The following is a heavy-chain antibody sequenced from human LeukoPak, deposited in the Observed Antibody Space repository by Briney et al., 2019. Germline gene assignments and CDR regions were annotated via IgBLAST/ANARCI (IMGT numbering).Heavy chain of an antibody. CDR2: INPNSGGT. V-gene: IGHV1-2*02. CDR3: ARSKESVAALFDP. CDR1: GYTFTGYY. Sequence: ASAKVSCKASGYTFTGYYMHWVRQAPGQGLEWMGWINPNSGGTNYAQKFQGRVTMTRDTSISTAYMELSRLRSDDTAVYYCARSKESVAALFDPWGQGTLVTVSS. J-gene: IGHJ5*02. D-gene: IGHD2-15*01.